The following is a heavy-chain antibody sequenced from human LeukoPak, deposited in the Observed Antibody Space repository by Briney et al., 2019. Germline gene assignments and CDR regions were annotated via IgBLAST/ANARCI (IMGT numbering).Heavy chain of an antibody. Sequence: SETLSLTCTVSGGSTSSGSYYWSWIRQPAGKGLEWIGRIYTSGSTNYNPSLKSRVTISVDTSKNQFSLKLSSVTAANTAVYYCARGRYYDSSGYPHFDYWGQGTLVTVSS. CDR3: ARGRYYDSSGYPHFDY. D-gene: IGHD3-22*01. J-gene: IGHJ4*02. V-gene: IGHV4-61*02. CDR1: GGSTSSGSYY. CDR2: IYTSGST.